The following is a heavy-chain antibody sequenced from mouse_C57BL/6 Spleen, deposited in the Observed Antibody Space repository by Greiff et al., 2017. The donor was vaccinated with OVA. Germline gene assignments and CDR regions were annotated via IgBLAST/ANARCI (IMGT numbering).Heavy chain of an antibody. CDR2: INYDGSST. V-gene: IGHV5-16*01. J-gene: IGHJ1*03. CDR1: GFTFSDYY. CDR3: ARALTTVVGDWYFDV. Sequence: EVKVVESEGGLVQPGSSMKLSCTASGFTFSDYYMAWVRQVPEKGLEWVANINYDGSSTYYLDSLKSRFIISRDNAKNILYLQMSSLKSEDTATYYCARALTTVVGDWYFDVWGTGTTVTVSS. D-gene: IGHD1-1*01.